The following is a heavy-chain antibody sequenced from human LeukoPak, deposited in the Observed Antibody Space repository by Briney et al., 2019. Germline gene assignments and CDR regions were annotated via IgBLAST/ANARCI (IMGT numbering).Heavy chain of an antibody. Sequence: PGGSLRLSCAASGFTFSSYAMSWVRQAPGKGLECVSAMSGSGGSTYYADSVKGRFTLSRDNSKSTLYLQMNSLRAEDTAVYYCAKLFYTASVYYYYGMDVWGQGTTVTVSS. CDR3: AKLFYTASVYYYYGMDV. D-gene: IGHD3-16*01. CDR2: MSGSGGST. J-gene: IGHJ6*02. V-gene: IGHV3-23*01. CDR1: GFTFSSYA.